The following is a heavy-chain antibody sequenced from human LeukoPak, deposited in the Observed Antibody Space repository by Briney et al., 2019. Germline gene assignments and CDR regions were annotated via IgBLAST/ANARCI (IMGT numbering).Heavy chain of an antibody. CDR1: GGTFSSYA. J-gene: IGHJ5*02. CDR3: ARVGIVERQLDWFDP. V-gene: IGHV1-69*05. D-gene: IGHD6-6*01. CDR2: IIPIFGTA. Sequence: SVKVSFKASGGTFSSYAISWVRQAPGQGLEWMGRIIPIFGTANYAQKFQGRVTITTDESTSTAYMELSSLRSEDTAVYYCARVGIVERQLDWFDPWGQGTLVTVSS.